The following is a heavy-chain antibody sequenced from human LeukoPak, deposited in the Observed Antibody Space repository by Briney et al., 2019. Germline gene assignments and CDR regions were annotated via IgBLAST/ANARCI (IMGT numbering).Heavy chain of an antibody. J-gene: IGHJ5*02. V-gene: IGHV3-53*01. Sequence: GGSLRLSCAASGFTVSSNYMSWVRQAPGKGLEWVSVIYSGGSTYYADSVKGRFTISRDNSKNTLYLQMNSLRAEDTAVYYCARERSLGTTYYGSGSLYNWFDPWGQGTLVTVSS. CDR3: ARERSLGTTYYGSGSLYNWFDP. CDR1: GFTVSSNY. D-gene: IGHD3-10*01. CDR2: IYSGGST.